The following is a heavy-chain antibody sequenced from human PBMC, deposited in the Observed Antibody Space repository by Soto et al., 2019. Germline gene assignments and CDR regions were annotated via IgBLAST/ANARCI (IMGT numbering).Heavy chain of an antibody. D-gene: IGHD2-15*01. CDR1: GYTFTSYG. J-gene: IGHJ6*03. CDR2: ISAYNGNT. V-gene: IGHV1-18*01. Sequence: ASVKVSCKASGYTFTSYGISWVRQAPGQGLEWMGWISAYNGNTNYAQKLQGRVTMTTDTSTSTAYMELRSLRSDDTAVYYCARVPRDNVEGYYYYYMDVWGKGTTVTVSS. CDR3: ARVPRDNVEGYYYYYMDV.